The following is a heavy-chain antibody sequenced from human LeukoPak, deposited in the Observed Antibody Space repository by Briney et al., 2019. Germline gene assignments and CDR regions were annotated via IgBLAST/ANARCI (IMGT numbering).Heavy chain of an antibody. J-gene: IGHJ4*02. CDR2: ISGGGDET. V-gene: IGHV3-23*01. Sequence: PGGSLRLSCAASGFTFSYYAMGCVRQAPGKGLEWVSTISGGGDETYYADSVKGRFTFSRDNSKNTLYLHMNSLRAEDTAVYYCAKEGGPWPAFDSWGQGTRVTVSS. CDR3: AKEGGPWPAFDS. CDR1: GFTFSYYA.